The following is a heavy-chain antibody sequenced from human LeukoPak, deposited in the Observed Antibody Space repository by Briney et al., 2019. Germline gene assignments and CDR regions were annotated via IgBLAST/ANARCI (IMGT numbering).Heavy chain of an antibody. CDR2: ISSSGGSI. CDR3: AKRDFDF. CDR1: GFTFSDYY. J-gene: IGHJ4*02. V-gene: IGHV3-11*01. Sequence: GGSLRLSCAASGFTFSDYYMSWFRQAPGKGLQWVSYISSSGGSIYYADSVKGRFTISRDNTENSLYLQMNSLRAEDTAVYYCAKRDFDFWGQGTLVIVSS.